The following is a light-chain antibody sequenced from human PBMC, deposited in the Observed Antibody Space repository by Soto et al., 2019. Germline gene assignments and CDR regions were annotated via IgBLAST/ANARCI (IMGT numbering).Light chain of an antibody. CDR3: SSYTSISSLGV. V-gene: IGLV2-14*01. CDR2: EVS. CDR1: GSDVGSYKY. J-gene: IGLJ1*01. Sequence: QSVLTQPASVSGSPGQSITISCTGTGSDVGSYKYVSWYQQHPGKAPKLIIFEVSNRPSGVSDRFSGSKSGNRASLTISGLQAGDEADYYCSSYTSISSLGVFGAGTKVTVL.